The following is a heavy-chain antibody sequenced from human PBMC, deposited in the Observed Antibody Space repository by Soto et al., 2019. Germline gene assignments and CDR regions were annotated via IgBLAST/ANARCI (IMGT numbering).Heavy chain of an antibody. J-gene: IGHJ6*02. CDR3: SRYGSGRRGHYFYGMDV. CDR2: ITPGGST. Sequence: QVQLQQWGAGLLKPSETLSLTCAVYGGSFSGNYWNWIRQPPGKGLEWIGEITPGGSTTSNPSLAGRLIISVDMSKNQFSLTVTSGTAADTAVYYCSRYGSGRRGHYFYGMDVWGQGTTVTV. D-gene: IGHD3-10*01. V-gene: IGHV4-34*01. CDR1: GGSFSGNY.